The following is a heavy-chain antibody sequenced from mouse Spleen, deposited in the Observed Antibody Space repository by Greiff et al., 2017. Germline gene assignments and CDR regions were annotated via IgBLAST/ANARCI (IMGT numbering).Heavy chain of an antibody. CDR1: GYTFTNYW. V-gene: IGHV1-63*01. Sequence: VQLQQSGAELVRPGTSVKMSCKASGYTFTNYWIGWAKQRPGHGLEWIGDIYPGGGYTNYNEKFKGKATLTADKSSSTAYMQFSSLTSEDSAIYYCARVAFYYGSSYAMDYWGQGTSVTVSS. J-gene: IGHJ4*01. CDR3: ARVAFYYGSSYAMDY. D-gene: IGHD1-1*01. CDR2: IYPGGGYT.